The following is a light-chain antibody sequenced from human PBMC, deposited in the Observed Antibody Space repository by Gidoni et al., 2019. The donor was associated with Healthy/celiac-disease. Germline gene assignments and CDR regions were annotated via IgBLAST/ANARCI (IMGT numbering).Light chain of an antibody. J-gene: IGKJ2*01. Sequence: EIVLTQSPGTLSLSPGERATLTCRASQSVSSSYLAWYQQKPGQAPRLLIYGASSRAPGIPDRFSGSGSGTDFTLTISRLEPEDVAVYYCQQYSSSPRYTFGQGTKLEIK. CDR2: GAS. CDR1: QSVSSSY. V-gene: IGKV3-20*01. CDR3: QQYSSSPRYT.